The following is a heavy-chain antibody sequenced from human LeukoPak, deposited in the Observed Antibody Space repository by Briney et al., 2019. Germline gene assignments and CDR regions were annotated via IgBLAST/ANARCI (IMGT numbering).Heavy chain of an antibody. Sequence: GGSLRLSCAASGFTFSSYSMNWVRQAPGKGLEWVSYISSSSSTIYYADSVKGRFTISRDNSKNTLYLQMNSLRAEDTAVYYCARSPVYYDSSGHYFDYWGQGTLVTVSS. CDR2: ISSSSSTI. V-gene: IGHV3-48*01. D-gene: IGHD3-22*01. CDR1: GFTFSSYS. CDR3: ARSPVYYDSSGHYFDY. J-gene: IGHJ4*02.